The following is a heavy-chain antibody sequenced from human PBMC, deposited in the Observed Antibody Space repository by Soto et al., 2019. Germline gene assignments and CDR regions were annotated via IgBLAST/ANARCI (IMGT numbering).Heavy chain of an antibody. V-gene: IGHV4-4*07. J-gene: IGHJ6*02. Sequence: GTLALTCTVSGASISGFYWSWIRKSAGKGLEWIGRIYATGTTDYNPSLKSRVMMSVDKSKNQFSLKLSSVTAADTAVYYCARSFTVYGMDVWGQGTTVTVSS. CDR3: ARSFTVYGMDV. CDR2: IYATGTT. D-gene: IGHD2-8*02. CDR1: GASISGFY.